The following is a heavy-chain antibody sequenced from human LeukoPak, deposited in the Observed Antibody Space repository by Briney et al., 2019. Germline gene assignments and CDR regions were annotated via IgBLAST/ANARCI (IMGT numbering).Heavy chain of an antibody. V-gene: IGHV3-11*04. CDR3: ATHSSSPYYYPYYYMDV. Sequence: LSLTCAVYGGSFSGYYWNWIRQPPGKGLEWVSYISSSGTTIYYADSVKGRFTISRDNAKNSLYLQMNSLRAEDTAVYYCATHSSSPYYYPYYYMDVWGKGTTVTVSS. J-gene: IGHJ6*03. CDR2: ISSSGTTI. CDR1: GGSFSGYY. D-gene: IGHD6-6*01.